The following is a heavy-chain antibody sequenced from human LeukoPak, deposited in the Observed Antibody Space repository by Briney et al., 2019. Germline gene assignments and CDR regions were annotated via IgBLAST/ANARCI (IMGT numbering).Heavy chain of an antibody. V-gene: IGHV1-69*13. D-gene: IGHD6-13*01. CDR2: IIPIFGTA. J-gene: IGHJ5*02. Sequence: ASVKVSCKASGGTFSSYAISWVRQAPGQGLEWMGGIIPIFGTANYAQKFQGRVTITADESTSTAYMKLSSLRSEDTAVYYCASIKGRSAAAPFDPWGQGTLVTVSS. CDR3: ASIKGRSAAAPFDP. CDR1: GGTFSSYA.